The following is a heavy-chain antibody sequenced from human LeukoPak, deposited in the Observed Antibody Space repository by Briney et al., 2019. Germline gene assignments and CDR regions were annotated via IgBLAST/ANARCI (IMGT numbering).Heavy chain of an antibody. D-gene: IGHD6-13*01. CDR1: GDSINYP. CDR3: ARLSRIAAAGAYDYHSLDV. V-gene: IGHV4-59*13. J-gene: IGHJ6*02. Sequence: PSDTLSLTCRVSGDSINYPWTWARQPPGKGREWIGSVYNSGTTSYIPSLTVPATISVDRSKTHLTLRLTSVTAADTAVYYSARLSRIAAAGAYDYHSLDVWGQGTTVTVSS. CDR2: VYNSGTT.